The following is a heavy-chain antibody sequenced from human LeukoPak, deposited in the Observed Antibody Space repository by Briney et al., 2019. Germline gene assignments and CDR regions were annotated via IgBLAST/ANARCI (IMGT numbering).Heavy chain of an antibody. D-gene: IGHD3-3*01. CDR2: IRSDGSST. CDR1: GFTFSNYW. V-gene: IGHV3-74*01. CDR3: ARLGRFLEWFFDY. Sequence: GGSLRLSCAASGFTFSNYWMHWVRQAPGKGLVWVSRIRSDGSSTTYADFVKGRFTISRDNAKNMVYLQMNSLRAEDTAVYYCARLGRFLEWFFDYWGQGTLVTVSS. J-gene: IGHJ4*02.